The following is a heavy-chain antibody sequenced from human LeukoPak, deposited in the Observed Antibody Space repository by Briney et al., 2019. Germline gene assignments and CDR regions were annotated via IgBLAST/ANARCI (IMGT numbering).Heavy chain of an antibody. V-gene: IGHV3-9*01. D-gene: IGHD5-18*01. J-gene: IGHJ4*02. CDR2: ISWNSGSI. Sequence: GGSLRLSCAASGFTFDDYAMHWVRQAPGKGLEWVSGISWNSGSIGYADSVKGRFTISRDNAKNSLYLQMNSLRAEDTAVYYCARDGYSFGHDFDYWGQGTLVTVSS. CDR1: GFTFDDYA. CDR3: ARDGYSFGHDFDY.